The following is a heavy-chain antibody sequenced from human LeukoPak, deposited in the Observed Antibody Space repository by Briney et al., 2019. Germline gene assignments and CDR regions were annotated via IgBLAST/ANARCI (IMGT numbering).Heavy chain of an antibody. J-gene: IGHJ4*02. V-gene: IGHV3-74*01. CDR2: ISSDGSTT. D-gene: IGHD1-26*01. CDR1: GFTFSSYW. CDR3: VKSRRVGANQRGLFDY. Sequence: GGSLRLSCAASGFTFSSYWMHWVRQAPGKGLVWVSRISSDGSTTTYADSVKGRFTISRDNAKSTLYLQMNSLRADDTAVYYCVKSRRVGANQRGLFDYWGQGTLVTVSP.